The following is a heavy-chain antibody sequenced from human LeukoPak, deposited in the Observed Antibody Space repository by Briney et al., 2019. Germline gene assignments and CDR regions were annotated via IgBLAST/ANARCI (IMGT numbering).Heavy chain of an antibody. D-gene: IGHD3-3*01. J-gene: IGHJ6*03. CDR3: AGGVVHGYYYYMDV. Sequence: ASVKVSCKASGGTFSSYTISWVRQAPGQGLEWMGRIIPILGIANYAQKFQGRVTITADKSTSTAYMELSDLTSDDTAIYYCAGGVVHGYYYYMDVWGKGTTVTVSS. CDR2: IIPILGIA. V-gene: IGHV1-69*02. CDR1: GGTFSSYT.